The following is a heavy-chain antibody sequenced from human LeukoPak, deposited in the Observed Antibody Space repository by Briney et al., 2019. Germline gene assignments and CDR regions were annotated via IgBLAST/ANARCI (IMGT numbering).Heavy chain of an antibody. CDR2: IYYSGST. J-gene: IGHJ4*02. Sequence: SETLSLTCTVSGGSISNYYWSWIRQPPGKGLEWIGYIYYSGSTNYNPSLKSRVTISVDTSKNQFSLKLSSVTAADTAVYYCARHSSPGYSSTKFDYWGQGTLVTVSS. V-gene: IGHV4-59*08. CDR3: ARHSSPGYSSTKFDY. CDR1: GGSISNYY. D-gene: IGHD6-13*01.